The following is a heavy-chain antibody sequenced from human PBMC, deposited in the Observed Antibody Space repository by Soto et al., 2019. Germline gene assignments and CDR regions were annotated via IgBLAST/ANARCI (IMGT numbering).Heavy chain of an antibody. D-gene: IGHD2-2*02. J-gene: IGHJ6*03. CDR2: IIPIFGTA. Sequence: SVKVSCKASGGTFSSYAISWVRQAPGQGLEWMGRIIPIFGTANYAQKFQGRVTITADESTSTAYMELSSLRSEDTAVYYCARGEPAAIKGYYYYMDVWGKGTTVTVSS. CDR1: GGTFSSYA. V-gene: IGHV1-69*13. CDR3: ARGEPAAIKGYYYYMDV.